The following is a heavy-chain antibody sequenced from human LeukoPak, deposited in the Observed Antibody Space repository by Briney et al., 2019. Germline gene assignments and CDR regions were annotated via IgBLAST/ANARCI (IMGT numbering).Heavy chain of an antibody. CDR3: AKDLTY. Sequence: PGGSLILSCAASGFTFSNSGMHWVRQAPGKGLEWVAFVLYDGSNKYYTDSVKGRFTISRDNSRNTLYLQMNSLRPEDAAVYYCAKDLTYWGQGTLVTVSS. J-gene: IGHJ4*02. CDR2: VLYDGSNK. V-gene: IGHV3-30*02. CDR1: GFTFSNSG.